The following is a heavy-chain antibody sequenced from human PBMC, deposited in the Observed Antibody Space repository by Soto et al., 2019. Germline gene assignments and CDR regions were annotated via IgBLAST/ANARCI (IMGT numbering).Heavy chain of an antibody. CDR2: IKSKTDGGTT. CDR1: GFTFTNAW. Sequence: GGSLRLSCAASGFTFTNAWMTWVRQAPGKGLEWVGRIKSKTDGGTTDYAAPVKGRFTISRDDSKNTLYLQMNSLKTEDTAVYYCTNPLPLITGTPRWGQGTLVTVSS. CDR3: TNPLPLITGTPR. D-gene: IGHD1-20*01. J-gene: IGHJ4*02. V-gene: IGHV3-15*01.